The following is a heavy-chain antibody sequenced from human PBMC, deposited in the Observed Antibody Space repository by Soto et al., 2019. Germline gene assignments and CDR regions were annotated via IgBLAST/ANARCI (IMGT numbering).Heavy chain of an antibody. CDR3: ARSSYSGSYFFDY. D-gene: IGHD1-26*01. J-gene: IGHJ4*02. CDR1: GDTFSSYA. Sequence: QVQLVQSGGEVKTPGSSVKVSCKASGDTFSSYAISWVRQAPGQGLEWMGGIIPIFGTANYAQKFQGRVTITADESTSTAYMELSSLRSEDTAVYYCARSSYSGSYFFDYWGQGTLVTVSS. V-gene: IGHV1-69*01. CDR2: IIPIFGTA.